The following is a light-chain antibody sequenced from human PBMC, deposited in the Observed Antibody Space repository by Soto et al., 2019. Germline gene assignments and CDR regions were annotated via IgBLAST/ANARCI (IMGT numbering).Light chain of an antibody. J-gene: IGLJ2*01. CDR2: GND. Sequence: QSVLTQPPSASGTPGQRVTISCSGSSSNIGHNTVNWYQQFPGTAPKLLIYGNDQRPSGVPDRFSASKSGTSASLAISGLQSEDEADYYCAAWDDSLKGPVFGGGTQLTVL. CDR1: SSNIGHNT. V-gene: IGLV1-44*01. CDR3: AAWDDSLKGPV.